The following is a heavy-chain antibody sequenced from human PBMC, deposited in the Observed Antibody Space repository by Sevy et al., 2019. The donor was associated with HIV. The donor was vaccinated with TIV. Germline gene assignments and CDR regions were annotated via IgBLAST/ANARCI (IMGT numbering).Heavy chain of an antibody. J-gene: IGHJ4*02. V-gene: IGHV4-59*13. CDR3: ARGYGSGIPFDY. Sequence: SETLALTCTVSGVSISSYYWSWVRQPPGKGLEWVGDIYYSGGTNYNPSLKSRVTISVGTSKNQLSLKLSYVTAADTAVYYCARGYGSGIPFDYWGQGTLVTVSS. CDR2: IYYSGGT. D-gene: IGHD3-10*01. CDR1: GVSISSYY.